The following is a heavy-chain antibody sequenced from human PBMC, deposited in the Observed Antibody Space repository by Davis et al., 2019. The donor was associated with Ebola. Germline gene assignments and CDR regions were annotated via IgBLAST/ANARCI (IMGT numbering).Heavy chain of an antibody. CDR1: GGSFSGYY. Sequence: MPSETLSLTCAVYGGSFSGYYWSWIRQPPGKGLEWIGEINHSGSTNYNPSLKSRVTISVDTSKNQFSLKLSSVTAADTAVYYCARGYYYDSRGYYYGYWGQGTLATVSS. V-gene: IGHV4-34*01. J-gene: IGHJ4*02. CDR2: INHSGST. CDR3: ARGYYYDSRGYYYGY. D-gene: IGHD3-22*01.